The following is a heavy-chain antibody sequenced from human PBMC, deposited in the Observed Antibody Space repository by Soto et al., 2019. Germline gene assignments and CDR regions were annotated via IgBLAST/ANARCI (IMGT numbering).Heavy chain of an antibody. D-gene: IGHD3-10*01. CDR1: GGSISSYY. Sequence: SETLSLTCTVSGGSISSYYWSWIRQPPGKGLEWIGYIYYSGSTNYNPSLKSRVTISVDTSKNQFSLKLSSVTAADTAVYYCARGRITMVRGVYYYYGMDVWGQGTTVTVSS. CDR3: ARGRITMVRGVYYYYGMDV. V-gene: IGHV4-59*01. CDR2: IYYSGST. J-gene: IGHJ6*02.